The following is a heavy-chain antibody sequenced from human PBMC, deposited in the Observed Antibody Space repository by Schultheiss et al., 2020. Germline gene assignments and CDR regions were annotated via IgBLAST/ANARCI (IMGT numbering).Heavy chain of an antibody. J-gene: IGHJ6*02. CDR1: GFTFSSYE. D-gene: IGHD6-13*01. CDR2: ISSSGSTI. V-gene: IGHV3-48*03. CDR3: ARVGSIAAAGSDYYYYGMDV. Sequence: GASLKISCAASGFTFSSYEMNWVRQAPGKGLEWVSYISSSGSTIYYADSVKGRFTISRDNAKNSLYLQMNSLRAEDTAVYYCARVGSIAAAGSDYYYYGMDVWGQGTTVTVSS.